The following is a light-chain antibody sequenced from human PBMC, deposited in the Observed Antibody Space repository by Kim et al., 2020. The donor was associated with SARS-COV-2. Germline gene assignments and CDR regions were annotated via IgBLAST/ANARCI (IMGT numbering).Light chain of an antibody. Sequence: SPGARATLSCRASASVSNTYVAWYQQKPGQAPRLLIYDTSSRATGIADRFSGSGSGADFTLTISRLEPEDFAVFYCQHYGSPTLTFGGGTKVDIK. CDR2: DTS. CDR3: QHYGSPTLT. V-gene: IGKV3-20*01. J-gene: IGKJ4*01. CDR1: ASVSNTY.